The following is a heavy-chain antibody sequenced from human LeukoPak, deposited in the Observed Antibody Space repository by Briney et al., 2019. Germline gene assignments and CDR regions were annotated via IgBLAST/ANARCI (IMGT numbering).Heavy chain of an antibody. CDR1: GYTFTSYD. D-gene: IGHD6-19*01. Sequence: ASLKVSCKASGYTFTSYDINWVRQATGQGLEWMGWMNPNSGNTGYAQKFQGRVTMTRNTSISTAYMELSSLRSGDTAVYYCARGRGYSSGWYGDWFDPWGQGTLVTVSS. V-gene: IGHV1-8*01. J-gene: IGHJ5*02. CDR3: ARGRGYSSGWYGDWFDP. CDR2: MNPNSGNT.